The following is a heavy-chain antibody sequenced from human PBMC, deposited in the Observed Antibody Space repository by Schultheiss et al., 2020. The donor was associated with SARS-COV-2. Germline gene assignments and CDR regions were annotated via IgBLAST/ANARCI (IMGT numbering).Heavy chain of an antibody. CDR3: ARSRVHTIFGVVITKYYYGMDV. V-gene: IGHV1-18*01. CDR2: ISAYNGNT. J-gene: IGHJ6*02. D-gene: IGHD3-3*01. CDR1: GYTFTSYG. Sequence: ASVKVSCKASGYTFTSYGISWVRQAPGQGLEWMGWISAYNGNTNYAQKLQGRVTMTRNTAISTAYMELSSLRSEDTAVYYCARSRVHTIFGVVITKYYYGMDVWGQGTTVTVSS.